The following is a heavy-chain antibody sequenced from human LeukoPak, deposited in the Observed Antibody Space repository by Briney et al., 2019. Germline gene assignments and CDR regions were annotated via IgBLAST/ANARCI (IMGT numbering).Heavy chain of an antibody. Sequence: ASVKVSCKASGYTFTSYYMHRVRQAPGQGLDWMGIINPSGGSTSYAQKFQGRVTMTRDTSTSTVYMELSSLRYEDELVYDCASVERWLQFGYFDYWGQGTLVTVSA. CDR3: ASVERWLQFGYFDY. CDR1: GYTFTSYY. CDR2: INPSGGST. J-gene: IGHJ4*02. V-gene: IGHV1-46*01. D-gene: IGHD5-24*01.